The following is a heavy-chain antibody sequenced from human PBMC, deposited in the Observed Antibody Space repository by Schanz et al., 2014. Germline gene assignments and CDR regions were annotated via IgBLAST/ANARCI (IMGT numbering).Heavy chain of an antibody. CDR3: GRGFSRSYIDF. D-gene: IGHD6-6*01. CDR1: GYTFTNFF. Sequence: QVHLVQSGAEVHKPGASLKISCKASGYTFTNFFLHWVRQAPGQGLEWMGIVNPSVRGTHFAREFQGRVTVTSDTSTSTVYMELSGLRSDDTAVYYCGRGFSRSYIDFWGQGTLSTVSS. V-gene: IGHV1-46*03. J-gene: IGHJ4*02. CDR2: VNPSVRGT.